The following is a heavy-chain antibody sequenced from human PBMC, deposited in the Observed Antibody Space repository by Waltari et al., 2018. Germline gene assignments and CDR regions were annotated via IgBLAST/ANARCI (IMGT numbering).Heavy chain of an antibody. Sequence: VQLVESGGGVVQPGGSLRLPCGASGFTSSRKNIPWARPAPGKGLEWVSFMPYYGSNKISADSVTGRFTISRDNSKSTQYLEMNSLRADDTAVYYCAKDMGLGRYSFDYWGQGTLVTVSS. D-gene: IGHD3-16*01. V-gene: IGHV3-30*02. CDR2: MPYYGSNK. CDR3: AKDMGLGRYSFDY. J-gene: IGHJ4*02. CDR1: GFTSSRKN.